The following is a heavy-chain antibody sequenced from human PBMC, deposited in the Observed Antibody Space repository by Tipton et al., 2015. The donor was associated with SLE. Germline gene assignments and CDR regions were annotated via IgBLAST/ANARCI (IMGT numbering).Heavy chain of an antibody. D-gene: IGHD1-26*01. Sequence: TLSLTCTVSGGSINSQYWNWIRQPPGKGLEWIGYIYYAGSTNYNPSLKSRVTILVDRSKNQFSLKLSSVTAADTAVYYCARTLGAIAHTVYDAFDIWGQGKMVTVST. CDR3: ARTLGAIAHTVYDAFDI. CDR2: IYYAGST. CDR1: GGSINSQY. V-gene: IGHV4-59*11. J-gene: IGHJ3*02.